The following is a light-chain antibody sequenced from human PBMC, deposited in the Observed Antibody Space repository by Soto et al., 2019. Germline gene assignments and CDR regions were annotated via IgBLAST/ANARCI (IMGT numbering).Light chain of an antibody. CDR2: AAS. CDR1: QGINSF. CDR3: QQYNNWPSWT. Sequence: IQLTQSPSSLSASVGDRVTITCRASQGINSFLAWYQQKPGKAPKLLIYAASTLQSGVPSRFSGSGSGTDFTLTISSLQSEDFAVYYCQQYNNWPSWTFGQGTKVDIK. V-gene: IGKV1-9*01. J-gene: IGKJ1*01.